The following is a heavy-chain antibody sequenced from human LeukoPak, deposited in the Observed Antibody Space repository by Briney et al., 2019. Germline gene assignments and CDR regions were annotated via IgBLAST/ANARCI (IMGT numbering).Heavy chain of an antibody. D-gene: IGHD4-17*01. CDR2: IYYSGST. J-gene: IGHJ4*02. CDR1: GGSISSYY. CDR3: ARGTVTKGGKFDY. Sequence: SETLSLTCTVSGGSISSYYWSWIRQPPGKGLEWIGYIYYSGSTNYNPSLKSRVTISVDTSKNQFSLKLSSVTAADTAVYYCARGTVTKGGKFDYWGQGTLVTVSS. V-gene: IGHV4-59*01.